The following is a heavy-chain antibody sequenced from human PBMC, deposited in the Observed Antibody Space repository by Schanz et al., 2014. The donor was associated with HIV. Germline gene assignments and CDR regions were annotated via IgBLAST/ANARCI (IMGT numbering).Heavy chain of an antibody. Sequence: QVQLVESGGGVVQPGRSLRLSCAASGFTFTDNYMSWIRQAPGKGLEWLSYISVNGATREYADSVKGRFTISRDNARTSLYLHMNSLRAEDTAVYYCARVFGRTYGWPDYWGQGTLVTVSS. CDR3: ARVFGRTYGWPDY. D-gene: IGHD3-10*01. CDR1: GFTFTDNY. V-gene: IGHV3-11*01. J-gene: IGHJ4*02. CDR2: ISVNGATR.